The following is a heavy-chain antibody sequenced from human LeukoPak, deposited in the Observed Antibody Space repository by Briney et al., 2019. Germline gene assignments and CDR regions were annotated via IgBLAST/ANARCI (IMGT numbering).Heavy chain of an antibody. CDR3: ARAYGNFDY. J-gene: IGHJ4*02. CDR2: ISISGSSM. D-gene: IGHD3-10*01. CDR1: GFTFSRYW. Sequence: GGSLRLSCAASGFTFSRYWMNWVRQAPGKELEWVSYISISGSSMYYADSVKGRFTISRDNAKNSLSLQMNSLRAEDTAVYYCARAYGNFDYWGQGTLVTVSS. V-gene: IGHV3-48*03.